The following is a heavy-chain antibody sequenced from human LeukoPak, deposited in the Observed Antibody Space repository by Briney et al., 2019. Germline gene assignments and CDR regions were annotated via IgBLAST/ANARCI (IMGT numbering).Heavy chain of an antibody. CDR1: GYTFTSYA. J-gene: IGHJ4*02. Sequence: ASVKVSCKASGYTFTSYAMHWVRQAPGQRLEWMGWINAGNGNTKYSQKFQGRVTITRDTSASTAYMELSSLRSEDTAVYYCARDPYYYGSGSYYYFDYWGQGTLVTVSS. V-gene: IGHV1-3*01. CDR3: ARDPYYYGSGSYYYFDY. CDR2: INAGNGNT. D-gene: IGHD3-10*01.